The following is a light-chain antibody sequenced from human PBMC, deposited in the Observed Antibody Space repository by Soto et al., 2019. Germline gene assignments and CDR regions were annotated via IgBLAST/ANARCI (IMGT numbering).Light chain of an antibody. V-gene: IGLV2-11*01. CDR2: DVT. Sequence: QSVLTQFASVSGSPGQSITISCTGTSSDVGACYYVSWYQRRPGKAPKLIIYDVTKRPSGVPDRFSGSKSGNTASLTISGLQAEDEADYFCCSYAGTYTWVFGGGTQLTVL. CDR1: SSDVGACYY. CDR3: CSYAGTYTWV. J-gene: IGLJ3*02.